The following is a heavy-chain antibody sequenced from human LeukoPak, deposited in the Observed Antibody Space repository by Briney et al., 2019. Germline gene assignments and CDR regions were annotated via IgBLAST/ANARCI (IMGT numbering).Heavy chain of an antibody. CDR3: ARGHYCLDV. CDR2: ISTSSSNT. CDR1: GFTFSNYY. J-gene: IGHJ6*02. V-gene: IGHV3-11*06. Sequence: GGPLRPSCAASGFTFSNYYMSWIRQAPGKGLEWVSYISTSSSNTNYADSVNGRFTISRDNAKNSLYLQMNSLRAEDTAVYYCARGHYCLDVWGQGTTVTVSS.